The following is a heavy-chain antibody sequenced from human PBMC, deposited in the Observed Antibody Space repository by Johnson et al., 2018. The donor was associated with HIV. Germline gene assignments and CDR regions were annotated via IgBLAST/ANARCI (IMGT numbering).Heavy chain of an antibody. CDR2: ISYDGSNK. V-gene: IGHV3-30*04. D-gene: IGHD1-1*01. CDR1: GFVFNNFA. J-gene: IGHJ3*02. CDR3: GRYKLDPHAGGDAFDI. Sequence: QVQLVESGGGVVQPGKSLRLSCAPSGFVFNNFALHWVRQAPGTGLEWVAVISYDGSNKYYADSVKGRFTISRDNSNNSLYLQMNSLTAEDTAVYYCGRYKLDPHAGGDAFDIWCQGTMVTVSS.